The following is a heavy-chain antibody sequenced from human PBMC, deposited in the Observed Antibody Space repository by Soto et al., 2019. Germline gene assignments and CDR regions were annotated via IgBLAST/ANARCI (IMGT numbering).Heavy chain of an antibody. CDR1: GGSISSSSYY. CDR2: IYYSGST. J-gene: IGHJ5*02. CDR3: ARALTMVRDNWFDP. Sequence: KPSETLSLTCTVSGGSISSSSYYWGWIRQPPGKGLEWIGSIYYSGSTYYNPSLKSRVTISVDTSKNQFSLKLSSVTAADTAVYYCARALTMVRDNWFDPWGQGALVTVSS. D-gene: IGHD3-10*01. V-gene: IGHV4-39*01.